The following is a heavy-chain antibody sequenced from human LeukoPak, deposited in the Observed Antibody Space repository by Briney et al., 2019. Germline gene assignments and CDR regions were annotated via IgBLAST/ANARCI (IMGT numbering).Heavy chain of an antibody. Sequence: PGGSLRLSCAASGYTFSTYAMSWVRQAPGKGLVWVSSISASGSRTSYADSVKGRLTISGDNSKNILYLQMNSLRVEDTAVYYCAKRPCSGGSCSDSDYWGQGTLVSVSS. CDR1: GYTFSTYA. J-gene: IGHJ4*02. CDR3: AKRPCSGGSCSDSDY. V-gene: IGHV3-23*01. CDR2: ISASGSRT. D-gene: IGHD2-15*01.